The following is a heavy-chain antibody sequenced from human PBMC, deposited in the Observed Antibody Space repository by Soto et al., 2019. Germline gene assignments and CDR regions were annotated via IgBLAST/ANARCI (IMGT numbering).Heavy chain of an antibody. CDR2: IKQDGSEK. CDR1: GFTFSSYW. CDR3: ARAGVRGAFDI. D-gene: IGHD3-10*01. Sequence: VGSLRLSCAASGFTFSSYWMSWVRQAPGKGLEWVANIKQDGSEKYYVDSVKGRFTISRDNAKNSLYLQMNSLRAEDTAVYYCARAGVRGAFDIWGQGTMVTVSS. V-gene: IGHV3-7*04. J-gene: IGHJ3*02.